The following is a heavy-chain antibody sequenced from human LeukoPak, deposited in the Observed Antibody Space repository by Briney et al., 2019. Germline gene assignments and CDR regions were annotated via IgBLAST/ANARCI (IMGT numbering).Heavy chain of an antibody. Sequence: SETLSLTCTVSGGSISSSSYYWGWIRQPPGKGLEWIGSIYYSGSTYYNPSLKSRVTISVDTSKNQFSLKLSSVTAADTAVYYCARLGWELLVHGYYFVYWGQGTLVTVSS. V-gene: IGHV4-39*01. CDR3: ARLGWELLVHGYYFVY. CDR1: GGSISSSSYY. D-gene: IGHD1-26*01. J-gene: IGHJ4*02. CDR2: IYYSGST.